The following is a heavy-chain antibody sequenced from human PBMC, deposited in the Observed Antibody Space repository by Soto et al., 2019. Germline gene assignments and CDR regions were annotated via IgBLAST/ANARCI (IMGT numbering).Heavy chain of an antibody. CDR2: ISSSSSYI. Sequence: GGSLRLSCAASGFTFSSYSMNWVRQAPEKGLEWVSSISSSSSYIYYADSVKGRFTISRDNAKNSLYLQMNSLRAEDTAVYYCAREFSGYDYYYYYYMDVWGKGTTVTVSS. D-gene: IGHD5-12*01. CDR1: GFTFSSYS. CDR3: AREFSGYDYYYYYYMDV. V-gene: IGHV3-21*04. J-gene: IGHJ6*03.